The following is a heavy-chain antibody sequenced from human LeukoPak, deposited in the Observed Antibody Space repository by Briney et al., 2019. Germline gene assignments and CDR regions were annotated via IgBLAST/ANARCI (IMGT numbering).Heavy chain of an antibody. CDR3: ARGMSSGSRYGFDP. CDR2: INENSGLI. D-gene: IGHD6-19*01. Sequence: GGSLRLPCAASGFTLSSYTMNWVRQAPGKGLEWTSYINENSGLIYYADSVKGRFTISRDNAKNSLYLQMNSLRAEDTAVYYCARGMSSGSRYGFDPWGQGNLVTVSS. V-gene: IGHV3-48*01. J-gene: IGHJ5*02. CDR1: GFTLSSYT.